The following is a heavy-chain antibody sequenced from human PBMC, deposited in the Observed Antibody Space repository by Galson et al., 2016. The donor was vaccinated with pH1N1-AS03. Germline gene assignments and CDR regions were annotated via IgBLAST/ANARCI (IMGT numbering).Heavy chain of an antibody. CDR2: VSYSGST. D-gene: IGHD4-23*01. CDR3: AAGQGWQLDY. V-gene: IGHV4-61*01. Sequence: ETLSLTCAVSGVSVISGSYYWSWIRQPPGERLEWIGYVSYSGSTNYNPSLKSRVTISVDTSKKQFSLKMTSVTAADTAVYFCAAGQGWQLDYWGQGTLVTASS. CDR1: GVSVISGSYY. J-gene: IGHJ4*02.